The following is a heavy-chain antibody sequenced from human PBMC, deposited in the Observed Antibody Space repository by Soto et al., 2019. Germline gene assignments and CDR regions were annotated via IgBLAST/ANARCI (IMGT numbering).Heavy chain of an antibody. CDR1: GGSITSSY. J-gene: IGHJ4*02. D-gene: IGHD3-3*01. CDR2: IYYSGST. Sequence: SETLSLTCTVSGGSITSSYWSWIRRPPGKGLEWIAYIYYSGSTNYNPSLKSRVTISVDTSKNQFSLKLSSVTAADTAVYYCARGLNYDFWSGSLADYWGQGTLVTVSS. CDR3: ARGLNYDFWSGSLADY. V-gene: IGHV4-59*01.